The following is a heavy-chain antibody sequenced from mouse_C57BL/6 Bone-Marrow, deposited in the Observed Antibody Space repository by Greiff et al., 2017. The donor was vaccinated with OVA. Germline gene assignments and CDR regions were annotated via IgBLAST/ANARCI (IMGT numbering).Heavy chain of an antibody. CDR2: IHPSDSDT. D-gene: IGHD2-5*01. CDR3: AIYYSNLAWFAY. V-gene: IGHV1-74*01. Sequence: QVQLKQPGAELVKPGASVKVSCKASGYTFTSYWMHWVKQRPGQGLEWIGRIHPSDSDTNYNQKFKGKATLTVDKSSSTAYMQLSSLTSEDSAVYYCAIYYSNLAWFAYWGQGTLVTVSA. J-gene: IGHJ3*01. CDR1: GYTFTSYW.